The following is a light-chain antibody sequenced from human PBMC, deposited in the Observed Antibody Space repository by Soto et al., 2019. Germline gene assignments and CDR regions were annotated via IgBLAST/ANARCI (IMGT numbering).Light chain of an antibody. J-gene: IGLJ1*01. CDR2: SNN. V-gene: IGLV1-44*01. Sequence: QSALTQPPSASGTPGQRVTIPCSGSRSSIGSNTVNWYQHLPGIAPKLLIYSNNHRPSGVPDRFSASKAGASASLAISGLQSEDEGDYYRAAWDASLGGFSVLGSGTKVTV. CDR1: RSSIGSNT. CDR3: AAWDASLGGFSV.